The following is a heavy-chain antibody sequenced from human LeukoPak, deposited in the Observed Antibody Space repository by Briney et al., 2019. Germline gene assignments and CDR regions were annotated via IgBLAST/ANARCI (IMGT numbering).Heavy chain of an antibody. CDR3: AKGLMSGYYDILTGLA. V-gene: IGHV3-23*01. CDR1: GVTFSSCA. J-gene: IGHJ5*02. D-gene: IGHD3-9*01. Sequence: GGSLRLSCAASGVTFSSCAMSWVRQAPGKGLEWVSAISGSGGSTYYADSVKGRFTISRDNPKNTLYLQMNSLRAEDTAVYYCAKGLMSGYYDILTGLAWGQGTLVTVSS. CDR2: ISGSGGST.